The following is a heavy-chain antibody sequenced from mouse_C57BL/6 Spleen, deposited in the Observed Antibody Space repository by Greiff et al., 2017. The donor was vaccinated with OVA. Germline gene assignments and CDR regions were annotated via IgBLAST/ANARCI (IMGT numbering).Heavy chain of an antibody. V-gene: IGHV5-15*01. CDR3: ARETYDGYDYAMDY. Sequence: EVQLVESGGGLVQPGGSLKLSCAASGFTFSDYGMAWVRQAPRKGPEWVAFISNLAYSIYYADTVTGRFTISRENAKNTLYLEMSSLRSEDTAMYYCARETYDGYDYAMDYWGQGTSVTVSS. CDR1: GFTFSDYG. J-gene: IGHJ4*01. CDR2: ISNLAYSI. D-gene: IGHD2-3*01.